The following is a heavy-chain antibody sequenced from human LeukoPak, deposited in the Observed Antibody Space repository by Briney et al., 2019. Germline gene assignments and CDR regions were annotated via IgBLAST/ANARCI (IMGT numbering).Heavy chain of an antibody. Sequence: GRSMRLSCAASGFTFSSYGMHWVSQAPGKGLEWVAVIWYDGSNKYYTDSVKGPFTISRDNSKNTLYLQMNSRRAEDTAVYYCARGYCSGGSCHFDTWGPGNLLTVSS. J-gene: IGHJ4*02. CDR2: IWYDGSNK. CDR1: GFTFSSYG. V-gene: IGHV3-33*01. D-gene: IGHD2-15*01. CDR3: ARGYCSGGSCHFDT.